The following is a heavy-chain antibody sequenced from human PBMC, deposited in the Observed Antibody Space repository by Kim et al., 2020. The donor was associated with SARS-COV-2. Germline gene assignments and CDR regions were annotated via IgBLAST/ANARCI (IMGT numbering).Heavy chain of an antibody. J-gene: IGHJ4*02. D-gene: IGHD5-12*01. V-gene: IGHV3-74*01. Sequence: YADSVKGRFTISRDNAKNTLYLQMNSLRAEDTAVYYCARAGRWLQSFFDYWGQGTLVTVSS. CDR3: ARAGRWLQSFFDY.